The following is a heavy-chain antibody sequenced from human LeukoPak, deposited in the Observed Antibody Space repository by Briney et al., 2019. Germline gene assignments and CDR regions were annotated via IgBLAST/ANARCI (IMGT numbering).Heavy chain of an antibody. Sequence: GGSLRLSCAASGFTFSSYGMHWVRQAPGKGLEWVAFIRYDGSNKYYADSVKGRFTISRDNSKNTVYLQMDNLRAEDTAVYYCAKRVGDLILSPFDYWGQGTLVSVSS. V-gene: IGHV3-30*02. CDR3: AKRVGDLILSPFDY. J-gene: IGHJ4*02. CDR2: IRYDGSNK. CDR1: GFTFSSYG. D-gene: IGHD3-10*01.